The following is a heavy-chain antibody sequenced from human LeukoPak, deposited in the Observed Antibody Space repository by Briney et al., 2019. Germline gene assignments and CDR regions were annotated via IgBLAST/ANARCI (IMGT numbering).Heavy chain of an antibody. CDR3: ARGPQYCTGGSCYSGFDY. CDR1: GFTVSSNY. Sequence: GALRLSCAASGFTVSSNYMSWVREAPGKGREWVSVTYSGGSTYYADSVKGRFTISRDNSKNTLYLQMNSLRAEDTAVYYCARGPQYCTGGSCYSGFDYWGQGTLVTVSS. J-gene: IGHJ4*02. D-gene: IGHD2-15*01. V-gene: IGHV3-66*01. CDR2: TYSGGST.